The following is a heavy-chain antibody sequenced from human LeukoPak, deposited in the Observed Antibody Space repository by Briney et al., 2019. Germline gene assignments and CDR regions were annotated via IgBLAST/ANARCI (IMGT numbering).Heavy chain of an antibody. CDR2: IYSGGAT. CDR3: ARRLSSDYGGNNWFDP. Sequence: PGGSLRLSCTASGFSVSNNYMYWVRQAPGKGFEWVSVIYSGGATYYADSVKDRFSTSRDNSKNTLYLQMNSLRAEDTAVYFCARRLSSDYGGNNWFDPWGQGTLVTVSS. CDR1: GFSVSNNY. J-gene: IGHJ5*02. V-gene: IGHV3-66*01. D-gene: IGHD4/OR15-4a*01.